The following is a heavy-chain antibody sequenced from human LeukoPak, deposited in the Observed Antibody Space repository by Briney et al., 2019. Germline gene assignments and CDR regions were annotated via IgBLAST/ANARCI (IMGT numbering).Heavy chain of an antibody. J-gene: IGHJ6*03. CDR3: ARDRPSTIYGVADYCYLDV. V-gene: IGHV3-30*04. Sequence: PGGSLRLSCTASAFTFSNYAIHWVRQAPGKGLEWVAFTSSSGSSQYYADSVKGRFTMSRDNSKNTLYLEMKSLRTEDTAVYSCARDRPSTIYGVADYCYLDVWRKGTTVTVSS. CDR2: TSSSGSSQ. CDR1: AFTFSNYA. D-gene: IGHD3-3*01.